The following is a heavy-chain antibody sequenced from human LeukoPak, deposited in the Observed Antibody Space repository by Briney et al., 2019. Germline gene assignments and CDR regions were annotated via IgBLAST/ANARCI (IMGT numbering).Heavy chain of an antibody. Sequence: AAVKVSCKASGYTFTGYYMHWVRQAPGHGLEWMGWINPNSGGTNYAQKFQGRVTMTRDTSISTAYMELSRLRSDDTAVYYCARGGSIWFGVFDIWGQGTMVTVSS. D-gene: IGHD3-10*01. CDR2: INPNSGGT. J-gene: IGHJ3*02. CDR1: GYTFTGYY. CDR3: ARGGSIWFGVFDI. V-gene: IGHV1-2*02.